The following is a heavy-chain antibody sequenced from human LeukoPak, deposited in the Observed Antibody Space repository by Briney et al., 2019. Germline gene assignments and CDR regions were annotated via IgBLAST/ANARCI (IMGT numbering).Heavy chain of an antibody. D-gene: IGHD3-22*01. V-gene: IGHV3-21*01. CDR3: AREGGDYYDSSGYDY. CDR1: GFTFSSYS. J-gene: IGHJ4*02. CDR2: ISSSSSYI. Sequence: PGGSLRLSCAASGFTFSSYSMNWVRQAPGKGLEWVPSISSSSSYIYYADSVKGRFAISRDNAKNSLYLQMNSLGAEDTAVYYCAREGGDYYDSSGYDYWGQGTLVTVSS.